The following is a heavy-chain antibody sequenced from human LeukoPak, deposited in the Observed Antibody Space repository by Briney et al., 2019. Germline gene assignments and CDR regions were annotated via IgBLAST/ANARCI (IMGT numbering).Heavy chain of an antibody. CDR1: GYTFTSYG. J-gene: IGHJ4*02. Sequence: ASVKVSCKASGYTFTSYGISWVRQAPGQGLEWRGWIGAYIGNTIYAKKLQARVTMTTDTSTTTAYTELRSLTSDDTAVYYCSRAHSYSSGWSGYSDYWGQGTLVTVSS. D-gene: IGHD6-19*01. CDR3: SRAHSYSSGWSGYSDY. CDR2: IGAYIGNT. V-gene: IGHV1-18*01.